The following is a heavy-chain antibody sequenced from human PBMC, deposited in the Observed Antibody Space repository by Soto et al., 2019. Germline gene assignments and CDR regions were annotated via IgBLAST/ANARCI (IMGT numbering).Heavy chain of an antibody. CDR2: IYWDDDK. Sequence: QITLKESGPTLMKPTQPLTLTCSFSGFSLSTSGVGVGWIRQPPGKALEWLAVIYWDDDKRYSPSLKSRLTITKDTSKNQVVLIMTNMDPVDTATYHCAHRRPSAAFDYWGQGTLVTVSS. CDR3: AHRRPSAAFDY. CDR1: GFSLSTSGVG. J-gene: IGHJ4*02. V-gene: IGHV2-5*02. D-gene: IGHD2-15*01.